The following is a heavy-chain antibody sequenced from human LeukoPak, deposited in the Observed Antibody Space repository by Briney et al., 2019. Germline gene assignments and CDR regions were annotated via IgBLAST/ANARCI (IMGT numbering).Heavy chain of an antibody. CDR3: ARQVDYDFWSGDSYGMEV. Sequence: GEPLQISCKGSAYSFTSYWIGWVRQMPRKDLEWMGIIYPGDSDTRYSPSFQGQVTISADKSISTAYLQWSSLKASDTAMYYCARQVDYDFWSGDSYGMEVWGQGTTVTVSS. J-gene: IGHJ6*02. V-gene: IGHV5-51*01. CDR2: IYPGDSDT. CDR1: AYSFTSYW. D-gene: IGHD3-3*01.